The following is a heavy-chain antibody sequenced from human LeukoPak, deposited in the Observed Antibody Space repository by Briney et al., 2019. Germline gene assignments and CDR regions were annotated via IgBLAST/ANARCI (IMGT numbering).Heavy chain of an antibody. CDR2: VYQSGIT. J-gene: IGHJ4*02. V-gene: IGHV4-30-2*01. CDR3: AGVDTVADDSYYIDF. CDR1: GGSISSGGHY. D-gene: IGHD5-18*01. Sequence: SETLSLTCTVSGGSISSGGHYWSWIRQPPGKGLEWIGYVYQSGITYYSPSLKSRVTISADRSKNQFSLELSSVTAADTAVYYCAGVDTVADDSYYIDFWGQGTLVTVSS.